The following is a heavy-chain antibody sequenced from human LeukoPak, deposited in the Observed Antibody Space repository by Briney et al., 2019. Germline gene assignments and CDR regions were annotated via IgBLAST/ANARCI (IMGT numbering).Heavy chain of an antibody. Sequence: SETLSLTCSVSGDSLGIYKWSWIRQPPGKGLEWIAHISSSGSAIYNPSLMSRVSMAVDTSKNQFSLRLISVTAADTAVCYCAREWSGFDFWGQGIMVTVSS. V-gene: IGHV4-59*01. J-gene: IGHJ3*01. CDR3: AREWSGFDF. CDR2: ISSSGSA. CDR1: GDSLGIYK. D-gene: IGHD2-15*01.